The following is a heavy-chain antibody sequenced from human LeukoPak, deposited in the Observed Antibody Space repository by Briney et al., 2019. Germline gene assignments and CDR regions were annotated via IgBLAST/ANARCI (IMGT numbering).Heavy chain of an antibody. J-gene: IGHJ4*02. CDR2: INSDGSST. D-gene: IGHD2-15*01. Sequence: PGGSLRLSCAASGFTFSSYWMHWVRQAPGKGLVWVSRINSDGSSTNYADSVKGRFTISRDNAKNSLYLQMNSLGAEDTAVYYCAREGGFCFGDTCRFFDFWGQGTLVTVSS. V-gene: IGHV3-74*01. CDR1: GFTFSSYW. CDR3: AREGGFCFGDTCRFFDF.